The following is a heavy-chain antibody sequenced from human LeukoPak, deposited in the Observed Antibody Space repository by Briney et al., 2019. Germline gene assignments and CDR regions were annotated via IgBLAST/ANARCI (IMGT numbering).Heavy chain of an antibody. CDR1: GYSFTSYW. CDR3: ARQLELRFSYAFDI. D-gene: IGHD1-7*01. J-gene: IGHJ3*02. Sequence: GESLKISCRGSGYSFTSYWIGWVRQMPGKGLEWMGIIYPGDSDTRYSPSFQGQVTISADKSISTAYLQWSSLKAADTAMYYCARQLELRFSYAFDIWGQGTMVTVSS. V-gene: IGHV5-51*01. CDR2: IYPGDSDT.